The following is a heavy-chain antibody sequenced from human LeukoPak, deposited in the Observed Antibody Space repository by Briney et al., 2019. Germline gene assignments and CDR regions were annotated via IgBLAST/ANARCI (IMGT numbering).Heavy chain of an antibody. CDR2: ISSSGNTK. V-gene: IGHV3-48*02. CDR3: ARDLTSVPTR. Sequence: GGSLRLSCAGSGFTFSSDSMNWGRQAPGKGLEWVSYISSSGNTKHYVDSVKGGFTISRDNAKNSVYLQMNSLRNEDTAVYYCARDLTSVPTRWGQGTLVTVPS. J-gene: IGHJ4*02. D-gene: IGHD4-17*01. CDR1: GFTFSSDS.